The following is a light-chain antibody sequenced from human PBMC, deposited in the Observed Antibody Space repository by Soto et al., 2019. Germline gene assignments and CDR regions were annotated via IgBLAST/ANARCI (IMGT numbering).Light chain of an antibody. J-gene: IGLJ1*01. Sequence: QSALTQPASVSGPPGQSITISCTGTSSDVGSYNLVSWYQQNPGKAPKLMIYEGTKRPSGVSNRFSGSKSGKTASLTISGLQAENEADYYCCSYANRGGYVFGTRTKLTVL. CDR1: SSDVGSYNL. V-gene: IGLV2-23*01. CDR3: CSYANRGGYV. CDR2: EGT.